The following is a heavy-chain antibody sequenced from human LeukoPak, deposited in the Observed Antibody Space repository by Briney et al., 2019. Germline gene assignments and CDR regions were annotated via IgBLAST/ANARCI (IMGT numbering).Heavy chain of an antibody. CDR3: ARNVGY. J-gene: IGHJ4*02. D-gene: IGHD1-26*01. CDR2: IYSGGST. V-gene: IGHV3-53*01. CDR1: GLTVSNNY. Sequence: PGGSLRLSCAVSGLTVSNNYMSWVRQAPGKGLEWVSVIYSGGSTYYADSVKGRFTISSDNSKNTVYLQMNSLRDEDTAVYYCARNVGYWGQGTLVTVSS.